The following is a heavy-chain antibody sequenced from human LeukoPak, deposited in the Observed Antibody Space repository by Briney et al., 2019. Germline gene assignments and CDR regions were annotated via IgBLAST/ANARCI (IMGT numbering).Heavy chain of an antibody. CDR1: GYTFTSYD. Sequence: ASVKVSCKASGYTFTSYDINWVRQATGQGLAWMGWMNPNSGNTGYAQKFQGRVTMTRNASISTAYMELSSLRSEDTAVYYCARGGYYYGSGSITDYWGQGTLVTVSS. D-gene: IGHD3-10*01. CDR2: MNPNSGNT. CDR3: ARGGYYYGSGSITDY. J-gene: IGHJ4*02. V-gene: IGHV1-8*01.